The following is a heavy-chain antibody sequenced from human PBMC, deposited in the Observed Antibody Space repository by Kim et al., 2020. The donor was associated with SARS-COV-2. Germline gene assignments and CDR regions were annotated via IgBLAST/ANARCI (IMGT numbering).Heavy chain of an antibody. CDR1: GYTFTSNT. J-gene: IGHJ4*02. V-gene: IGHV1-3*01. CDR3: GRDGTGRYGGCYSYY. Sequence: ASVTVSCKASGYTFTSNTLHWVRQAPGQGLEWMGWSNVDNGNRKYLQKFQDRLIITRDTSATTAYMELRSLTTEDTAVYYCGRDGTGRYGGCYSYYWGQG. D-gene: IGHD1-1*01. CDR2: SNVDNGNR.